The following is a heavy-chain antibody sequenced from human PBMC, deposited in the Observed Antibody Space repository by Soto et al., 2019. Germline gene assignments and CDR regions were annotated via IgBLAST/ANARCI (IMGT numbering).Heavy chain of an antibody. CDR2: IYPGDSDT. CDR3: ARRPPEGGTMDV. CDR1: RYSFSTYW. D-gene: IGHD3-16*01. J-gene: IGHJ6*02. Sequence: GESLKISCKGSRYSFSTYWIAWVRQMPGKGLEWMGIIYPGDSDTRYSLSLQGQVTISADKSISTAYLQWSSLKASDTAIYYCARRPPEGGTMDVWGQGTTVTVSS. V-gene: IGHV5-51*01.